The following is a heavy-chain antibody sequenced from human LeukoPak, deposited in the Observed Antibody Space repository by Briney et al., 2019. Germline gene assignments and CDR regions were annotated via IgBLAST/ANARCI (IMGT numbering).Heavy chain of an antibody. CDR3: ARGGGSLQMVFADWFDP. CDR1: GGSFSNNY. V-gene: IGHV4-34*01. J-gene: IGHJ5*02. D-gene: IGHD2-8*01. CDR2: INHSGST. Sequence: PSETLSLTCAVYGGSFSNNYWSWIRQPPGKGLEWIGEINHSGSTNSNPSLKSRVTISVDTSKSQFSLKLSSVTAADTAVYSGARGGGSLQMVFADWFDPWGQGTLVTVSS.